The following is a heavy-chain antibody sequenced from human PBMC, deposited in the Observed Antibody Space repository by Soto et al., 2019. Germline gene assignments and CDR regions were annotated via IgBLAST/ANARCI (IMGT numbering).Heavy chain of an antibody. J-gene: IGHJ5*02. CDR1: GGSISSYY. CDR3: VRDKTGARNWFDP. Sequence: PSETLSLTCTVSGGSISSYYWSWIRQPAGKGLEWIGRIYTTGSTNYNPSLKSRVTMSVDTSKNQFSLKLSSVTAADPAVYYCVRDKTGARNWFDPWGQGTLVTVSS. D-gene: IGHD1-26*01. V-gene: IGHV4-4*07. CDR2: IYTTGST.